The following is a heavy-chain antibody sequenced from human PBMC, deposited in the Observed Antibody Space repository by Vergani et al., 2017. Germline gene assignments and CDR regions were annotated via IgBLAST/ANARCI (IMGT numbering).Heavy chain of an antibody. CDR3: ANSGVVVPAAIDPMVRGPGYYYYYGMDV. Sequence: QVQLVQSGAEVKKPGSSVKVSCKASGGTFSSYAISWVRQAPGQGLEWMGGIIPIFGTANYAQKFQGRVTITADESTSTAYMGLSSLRSEDTAVYYCANSGVVVPAAIDPMVRGPGYYYYYGMDVWGQGTTVTVSS. D-gene: IGHD2-2*01. CDR2: IIPIFGTA. J-gene: IGHJ6*02. CDR1: GGTFSSYA. V-gene: IGHV1-69*12.